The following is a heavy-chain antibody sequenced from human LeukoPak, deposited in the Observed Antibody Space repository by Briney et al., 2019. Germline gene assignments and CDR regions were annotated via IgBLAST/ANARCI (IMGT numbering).Heavy chain of an antibody. CDR2: INHSGST. J-gene: IGHJ4*02. D-gene: IGHD6-13*01. V-gene: IGHV4-34*01. CDR1: GGSFSGYY. CDR3: ARGRRRFKTAAAYNDY. Sequence: SETLSLTCAVYGGSFSGYYWSWIRQPPGKGLEWIGEINHSGSTNYNPSLKSRVTISVDTSKNQFSLKLSSVTAADTAVYYCARGRRRFKTAAAYNDYWGQGTLSPSPQ.